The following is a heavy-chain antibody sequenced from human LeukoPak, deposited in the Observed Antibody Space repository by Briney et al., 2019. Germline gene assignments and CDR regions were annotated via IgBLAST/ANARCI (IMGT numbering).Heavy chain of an antibody. V-gene: IGHV1-18*01. D-gene: IGHD7-27*01. Sequence: ASVKVSCKASGYTFTSYGISWVRQDPGQGLEWMGWISAYNGNTNYAQKLQGRVTMTTDTSTSTAYMELRSLRSDDTAVYYCAGTIKLGTRFSFDYWGQGTLVTVSS. CDR3: AGTIKLGTRFSFDY. CDR2: ISAYNGNT. CDR1: GYTFTSYG. J-gene: IGHJ4*02.